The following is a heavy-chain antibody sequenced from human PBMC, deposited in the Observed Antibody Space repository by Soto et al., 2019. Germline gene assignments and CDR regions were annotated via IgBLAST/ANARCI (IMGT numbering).Heavy chain of an antibody. Sequence: QPGGSPRLSCAASGFTFSRDGMSWVRQAPGKGLEWVSLITDNGGSTYYADSVKGRFTISRDNTKNTLFLQMNSLRAEDTAVYYCAKERATTTAFDYWGQGALVTVSS. CDR3: AKERATTTAFDY. CDR2: ITDNGGST. CDR1: GFTFSRDG. J-gene: IGHJ4*02. V-gene: IGHV3-23*01. D-gene: IGHD4-17*01.